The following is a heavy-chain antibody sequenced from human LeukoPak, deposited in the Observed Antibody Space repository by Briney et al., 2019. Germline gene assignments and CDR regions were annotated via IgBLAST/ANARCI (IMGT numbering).Heavy chain of an antibody. D-gene: IGHD4-23*01. J-gene: IGHJ3*02. Sequence: GGSLRLSCAASGFTFSDYYMSWIRQAPGKGLEWVSIIYSGGATYYAASVKGRFTISRDNSKNTLYLQMNSLRAEDTAVYYCATFYGGNSRGAFDIWGQGTMVTVSS. CDR2: IYSGGAT. CDR1: GFTFSDYY. V-gene: IGHV3-53*01. CDR3: ATFYGGNSRGAFDI.